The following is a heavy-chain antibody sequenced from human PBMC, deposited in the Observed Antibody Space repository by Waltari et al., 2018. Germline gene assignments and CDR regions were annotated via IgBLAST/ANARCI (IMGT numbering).Heavy chain of an antibody. V-gene: IGHV3-23*01. D-gene: IGHD3-3*01. Sequence: EVQLLESGGGLVQPGGSLRLSCAASGFTFSSYAMSWVRQAPGKGLEWVSAIRGSGGRTYYADSVKGRFTISRDNSKNTLYLQMNSLRAEDTAVYYCAKDLSSGSAFDYWGQGTLVTVSS. J-gene: IGHJ4*02. CDR1: GFTFSSYA. CDR3: AKDLSSGSAFDY. CDR2: IRGSGGRT.